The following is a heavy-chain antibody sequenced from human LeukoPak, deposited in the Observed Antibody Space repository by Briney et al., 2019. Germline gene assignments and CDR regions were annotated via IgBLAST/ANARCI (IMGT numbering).Heavy chain of an antibody. CDR3: AKRKERQTTFDC. D-gene: IGHD1-14*01. CDR2: IQENGSAT. V-gene: IGHV3-7*01. J-gene: IGHJ4*02. Sequence: GGSLRLSCAASGYTFSNYYMGWVRQAPGKGLEWVANIQENGSATYYVDSVKGRFTISKDNTKNSLNLQTNSLRAEYTAVYICAKRKERQTTFDCGGRGTLITVS. CDR1: GYTFSNYY.